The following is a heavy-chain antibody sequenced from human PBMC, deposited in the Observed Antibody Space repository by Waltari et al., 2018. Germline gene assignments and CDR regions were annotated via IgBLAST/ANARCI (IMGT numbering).Heavy chain of an antibody. J-gene: IGHJ4*02. V-gene: IGHV4-4*07. D-gene: IGHD3-10*01. CDR1: GGSISSYY. CDR3: ARDQGSYYEY. Sequence: QVQLQESGPGLVKPSETLSLTCTVSGGSISSYYWSWLRQSAGKRLEWIGRIYSSGSTNYNPSSGSTNYNPSLKSRVTMSVDTSKNQFSLKLNSVTAADTAVYCCARDQGSYYEYWGQGTLVTVSS. CDR2: IYSSGSTNYNPSSGST.